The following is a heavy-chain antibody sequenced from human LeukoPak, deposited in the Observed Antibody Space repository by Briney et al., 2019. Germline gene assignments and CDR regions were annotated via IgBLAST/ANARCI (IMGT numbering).Heavy chain of an antibody. J-gene: IGHJ4*02. Sequence: GESLKISCKGSGYSFTSYWIGWVRQMPGKGLEWMGIIYPGDSDTRYSPSFQGQVTISADKSISTAYLQWSSLKASDTAMYYCAREISCSSTSCPLDYWGQGTLVTVSS. CDR1: GYSFTSYW. CDR3: AREISCSSTSCPLDY. CDR2: IYPGDSDT. D-gene: IGHD2-2*01. V-gene: IGHV5-51*01.